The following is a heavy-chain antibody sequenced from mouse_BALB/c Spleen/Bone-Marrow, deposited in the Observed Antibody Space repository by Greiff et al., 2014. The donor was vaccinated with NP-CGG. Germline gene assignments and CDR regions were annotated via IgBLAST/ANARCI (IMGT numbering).Heavy chain of an antibody. CDR3: ARRDGNYAWFAY. CDR1: GYAFTNYL. Sequence: QVQLQQSGAELVRPGTSVKVSCKASGYAFTNYLIEWVKQRPGQGLEWIGVINPGSGGTNYNEKFKGKATLTADKSSSTAYMQLSSLTSDDSAVYFCARRDGNYAWFAYWGQGTLVTVSA. V-gene: IGHV1-54*03. CDR2: INPGSGGT. D-gene: IGHD2-1*01. J-gene: IGHJ3*01.